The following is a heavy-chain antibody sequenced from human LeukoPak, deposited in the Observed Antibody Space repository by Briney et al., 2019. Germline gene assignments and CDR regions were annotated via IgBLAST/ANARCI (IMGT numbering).Heavy chain of an antibody. V-gene: IGHV4-39*01. Sequence: SETLSLACTVSGRSISSIGYYWGWIRQPAERGLEGFGSMYYSGATYYNPSLKSRVTISVDTSKNQFSLKLSSVSAADTAVYYCARHPGNSYGPIDYWGQGTLVTVSS. CDR3: ARHPGNSYGPIDY. D-gene: IGHD5-18*01. J-gene: IGHJ4*02. CDR1: GRSISSIGYY. CDR2: MYYSGAT.